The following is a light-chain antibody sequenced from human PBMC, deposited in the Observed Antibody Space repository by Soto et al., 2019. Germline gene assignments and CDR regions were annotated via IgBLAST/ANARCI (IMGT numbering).Light chain of an antibody. Sequence: EIVMTQSPATLSVSPGERATLSCRASQTIAGNLAWYQQKPGQAPRLLIYGASSRATGIPARFSGRGSGTDFTLTVTSLQSEDSAIYYCQQYKQWSRTFGQGTKVEIK. CDR2: GAS. CDR1: QTIAGN. V-gene: IGKV3-15*01. CDR3: QQYKQWSRT. J-gene: IGKJ1*01.